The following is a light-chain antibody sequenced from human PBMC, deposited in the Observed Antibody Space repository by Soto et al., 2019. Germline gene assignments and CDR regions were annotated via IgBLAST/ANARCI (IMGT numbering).Light chain of an antibody. J-gene: IGLJ3*02. CDR2: SND. V-gene: IGLV1-44*01. CDR1: TSNIGSNT. CDR3: AVWDDSLNAWV. Sequence: QSVLPQPPSASGTPGQSVTISCSGSTSNIGSNTVNWYQQLPGTAPKPLVYSNDQRPSGVPDRFSASKSGTSAFLAISGLQSEYEADYDCAVWDDSLNAWVFGGGTKVTVL.